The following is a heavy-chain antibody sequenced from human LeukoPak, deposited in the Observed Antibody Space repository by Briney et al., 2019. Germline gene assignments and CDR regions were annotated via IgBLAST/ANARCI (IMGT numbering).Heavy chain of an antibody. CDR3: AKDKSTVTTGWFDP. CDR2: ISYDGSNK. V-gene: IGHV3-30*18. D-gene: IGHD4-17*01. CDR1: GFTFSSYG. J-gene: IGHJ5*02. Sequence: GGSLRLSCAASGFTFSSYGMHWVRQAPGKGLEWVAVISYDGSNKYYADSVKGRFTISRDNSKNTLYLQMNSLRAEDTAVYYCAKDKSTVTTGWFDPWGQGTLFTVSS.